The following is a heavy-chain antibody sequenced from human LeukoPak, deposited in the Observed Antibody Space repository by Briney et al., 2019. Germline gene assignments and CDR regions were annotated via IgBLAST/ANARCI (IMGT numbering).Heavy chain of an antibody. Sequence: ASVKVSCKASGYTFTSYDINWVRQATGQGLEWMGWMNPNSGNTGYAQKFQGRVTITRNTSISTAYMELSSLRSEDTAVYYCARESQAYGDYGCCYGMDVWGQGTTVTVSS. CDR1: GYTFTSYD. CDR3: ARESQAYGDYGCCYGMDV. D-gene: IGHD4-17*01. CDR2: MNPNSGNT. J-gene: IGHJ6*02. V-gene: IGHV1-8*03.